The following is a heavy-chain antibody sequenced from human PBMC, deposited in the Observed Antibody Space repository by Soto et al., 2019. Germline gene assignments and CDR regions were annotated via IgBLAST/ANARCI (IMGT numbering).Heavy chain of an antibody. CDR1: GFTFSSYG. CDR3: AKYGPGYGQDAFDI. D-gene: IGHD5-18*01. J-gene: IGHJ3*02. V-gene: IGHV3-30*18. CDR2: ISYDGSNK. Sequence: HPGGSLRLSCAASGFTFSSYGMHWVRQAPGKGLEWVAVISYDGSNKYYADSVKGRFTISRDNSKNTLYLQMNSLRAEDTAVYYCAKYGPGYGQDAFDIWGQGTMVTVSS.